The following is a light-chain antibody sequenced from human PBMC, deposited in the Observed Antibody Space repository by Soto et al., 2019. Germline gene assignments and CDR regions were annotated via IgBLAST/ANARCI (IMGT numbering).Light chain of an antibody. CDR2: DAS. CDR1: QNINKR. J-gene: IGKJ1*01. V-gene: IGKV1-5*01. Sequence: DIQMTQSPFTLSASVGDRVTITCRASQNINKRLAWHQQKPGKAPKVLIYDASNLKSGVPGTFSGRGSGTEFTLTITSLRPEDFGVYYCQQYRSWPRTFGQGTKVDIK. CDR3: QQYRSWPRT.